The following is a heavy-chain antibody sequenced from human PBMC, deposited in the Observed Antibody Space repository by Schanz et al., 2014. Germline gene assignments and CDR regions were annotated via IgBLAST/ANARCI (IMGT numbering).Heavy chain of an antibody. CDR2: FFPKGIT. Sequence: QVQLQESGPGLVKPSHTLSLTCTVSGGSIRSGTYYWSWIRQPAGKALEWVGRFFPKGITNYNPSLKSRFPISLDTSKNQFSLTLTSLTAADTAVYYCARDTTWRLDLWGRGTLVTVSS. CDR1: GGSIRSGTYY. CDR3: ARDTTWRLDL. J-gene: IGHJ2*01. V-gene: IGHV4-61*02. D-gene: IGHD1-1*01.